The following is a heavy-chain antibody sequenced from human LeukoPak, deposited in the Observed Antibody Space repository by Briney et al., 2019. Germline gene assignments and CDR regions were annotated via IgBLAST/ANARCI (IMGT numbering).Heavy chain of an antibody. J-gene: IGHJ4*02. CDR1: GYMFIQYG. Sequence: GASVKVSCKASGYMFIQYGISWVRQAPGQGLEWMGIINASGGSTSDAQKCQGSVTMTRDMSTSKVYMELSSLRSEDTALYYCARVQYFDWLFIFDYWGQGTLVTVS. CDR2: INASGGST. CDR3: ARVQYFDWLFIFDY. D-gene: IGHD3-9*01. V-gene: IGHV1-46*01.